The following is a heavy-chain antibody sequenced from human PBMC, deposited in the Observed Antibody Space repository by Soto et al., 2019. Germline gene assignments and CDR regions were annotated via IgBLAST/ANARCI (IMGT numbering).Heavy chain of an antibody. Sequence: QVQLQQWGAGLLKPSETLSLTCAVYGGSFSGYYWSWIRQPPGKGLEWIGKINHSGSTNYNPSLKSRVTISVDTSKNQFSLKLSSVTAADTAVYYCARASFYYYYYMDVWGKGTTVTVSS. CDR1: GGSFSGYY. J-gene: IGHJ6*03. CDR2: INHSGST. CDR3: ARASFYYYYYMDV. V-gene: IGHV4-34*01.